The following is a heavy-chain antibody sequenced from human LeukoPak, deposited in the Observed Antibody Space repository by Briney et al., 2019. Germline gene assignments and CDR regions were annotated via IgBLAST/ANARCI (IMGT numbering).Heavy chain of an antibody. CDR3: ARAGGYCSGGSCYWYYYYGMDV. CDR1: GFTFSSYG. Sequence: GGSLRLSCAASGFTFSSYGMHWVRQAPGKGLEWVAVIWYDGSNKYYADSVKGRFTISRDNSKNTLYLQMNSLRAEDTAVYYSARAGGYCSGGSCYWYYYYGMDVWGQGTTVTVSS. D-gene: IGHD2-15*01. CDR2: IWYDGSNK. V-gene: IGHV3-33*01. J-gene: IGHJ6*02.